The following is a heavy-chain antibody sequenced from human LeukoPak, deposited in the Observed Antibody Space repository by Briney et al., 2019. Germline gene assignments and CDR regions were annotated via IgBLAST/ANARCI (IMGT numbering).Heavy chain of an antibody. J-gene: IGHJ6*02. CDR3: ARDNCGGDCYGYYYYGMDV. CDR2: INTNTGNP. V-gene: IGHV7-4-1*02. CDR1: GYTFTSYA. D-gene: IGHD2-21*02. Sequence: ASVKVSCKASGYTFTSYAKNWVRQAPGQGLEWMGWINTNTGNPTYAQGFTGRFVFSLDTSVSTAYLQISSLKAEDTAVYYCARDNCGGDCYGYYYYGMDVWGQGTTVTVSS.